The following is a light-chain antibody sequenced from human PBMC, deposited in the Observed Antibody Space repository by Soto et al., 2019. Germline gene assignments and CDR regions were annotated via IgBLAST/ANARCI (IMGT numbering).Light chain of an antibody. J-gene: IGKJ1*01. Sequence: EIVLTQSPATLSSFPGDRVTLSCRASQYINTRLAWYQHRPGQAPRPLIYQTSIRAAGIPARFSASASGTDFTLTISDVQPEDFALYYCHQRQSWPRTLGQGTKVDIK. CDR1: QYINTR. V-gene: IGKV3-11*01. CDR2: QTS. CDR3: HQRQSWPRT.